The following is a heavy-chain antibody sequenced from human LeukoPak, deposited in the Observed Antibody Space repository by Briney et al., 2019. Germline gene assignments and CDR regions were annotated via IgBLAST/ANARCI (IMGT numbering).Heavy chain of an antibody. CDR2: IKSKTDGGTT. CDR3: TTGEYSYGAYCFDY. D-gene: IGHD5-18*01. V-gene: IGHV3-15*01. Sequence: GGSLGLSCAASGFTFSNAWMSWVRQAPRKGLECVGRIKSKTDGGTTDYAAPVKGRFTISRDDSKNTLYLQMSSLKTEDTAVYYCTTGEYSYGAYCFDYWGQGTLVTVSS. CDR1: GFTFSNAW. J-gene: IGHJ4*02.